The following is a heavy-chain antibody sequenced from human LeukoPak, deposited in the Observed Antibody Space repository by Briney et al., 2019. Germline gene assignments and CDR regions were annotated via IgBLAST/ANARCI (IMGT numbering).Heavy chain of an antibody. CDR3: AREGEELELPPVAGYYYYGMDV. CDR2: ISDIGSI. J-gene: IGHJ6*02. CDR1: GGSISSYY. Sequence: PSETLSLTCTVSGGSISSYYWSWIRQPPGKGLEWIAYISDIGSINYNPSLKSRVTISLDTSKNQFSLKLSSVTAADTAVYYCAREGEELELPPVAGYYYYGMDVWGQGTTVTVSS. V-gene: IGHV4-59*12. D-gene: IGHD1-7*01.